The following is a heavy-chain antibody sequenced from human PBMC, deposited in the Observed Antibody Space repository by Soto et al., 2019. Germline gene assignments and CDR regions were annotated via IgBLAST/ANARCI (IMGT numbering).Heavy chain of an antibody. D-gene: IGHD2-2*01. J-gene: IGHJ4*02. CDR3: ARYCSSTSCLVAFDY. CDR2: INAGNGNT. V-gene: IGHV1-3*01. CDR1: GYTLTSYA. Sequence: ASVKVSCKASGYTLTSYAMHWVRQAPGQRLEWMGWINAGNGNTKYSQKFQGRVTITRDTSASTAYMELSSLRSEDTAVYYCARYCSSTSCLVAFDYWGQGTLVTVSS.